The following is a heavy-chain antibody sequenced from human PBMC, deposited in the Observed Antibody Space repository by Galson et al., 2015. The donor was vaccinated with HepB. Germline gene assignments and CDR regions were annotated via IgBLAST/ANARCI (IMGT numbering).Heavy chain of an antibody. V-gene: IGHV3-15*07. D-gene: IGHD3-10*01. Sequence: SLRLSCAASGFTFSNAWMNWVRQAPGKGLEWVGRIKSKTDGGTTDYAAPVKGRFTISRDDSKNTLYLQMNSLKTEDTAVYYCAGLWFGERKQFDYWGQGTLVTVSS. CDR1: GFTFSNAW. CDR2: IKSKTDGGTT. CDR3: AGLWFGERKQFDY. J-gene: IGHJ4*02.